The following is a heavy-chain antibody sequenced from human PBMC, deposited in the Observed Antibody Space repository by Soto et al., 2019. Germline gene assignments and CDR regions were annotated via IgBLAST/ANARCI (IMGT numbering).Heavy chain of an antibody. J-gene: IGHJ6*02. CDR1: GFTFSSYD. D-gene: IGHD3-9*01. CDR3: ARAGMHYDILTGPYYYYGMDV. CDR2: IGTAGDT. V-gene: IGHV3-13*01. Sequence: PGGSLRLSCAASGFTFSSYDMHWVRQATGKGLEWVSAIGTAGDTYYPGSVKGRFTISRENAKNSLYLQMNSLRAGDTAVYYCARAGMHYDILTGPYYYYGMDVWGQGTTVTVSS.